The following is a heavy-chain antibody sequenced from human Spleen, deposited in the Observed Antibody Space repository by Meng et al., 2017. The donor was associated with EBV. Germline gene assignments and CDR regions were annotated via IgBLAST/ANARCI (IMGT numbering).Heavy chain of an antibody. Sequence: LQLQESGPGLVKPLETLSLPCTVSGGSISSSSYYWGWIRQPPGKGLEWIGSIYYSGSTYYNPSLKSRVTISVDTSKNQFSLKLSSVTAADTAVYYCARRGTKYFDLWGRGTLVTVSS. CDR3: ARRGTKYFDL. D-gene: IGHD1-1*01. J-gene: IGHJ2*01. CDR1: GGSISSSSYY. CDR2: IYYSGST. V-gene: IGHV4-39*07.